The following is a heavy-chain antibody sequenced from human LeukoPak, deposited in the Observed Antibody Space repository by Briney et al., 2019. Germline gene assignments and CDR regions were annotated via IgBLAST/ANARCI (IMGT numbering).Heavy chain of an antibody. J-gene: IGHJ6*02. V-gene: IGHV3-66*01. Sequence: GGSLRLSCAASGFTVSSNYMSWVRQAPGKGLEWVSVIYSGGSTHYADSVKGRLTISRDNSKNTLYLQMNSLRAEDTAVYYCARAPMVRGVGPYGMDVWGQGTTVTVSS. D-gene: IGHD3-10*01. CDR1: GFTVSSNY. CDR2: IYSGGST. CDR3: ARAPMVRGVGPYGMDV.